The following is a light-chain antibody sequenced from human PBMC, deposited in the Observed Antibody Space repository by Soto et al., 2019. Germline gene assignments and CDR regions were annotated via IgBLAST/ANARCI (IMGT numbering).Light chain of an antibody. Sequence: EIVMTQSPASLSVSPGERAILSCRASQTVTRNLAWYQQKPGQAPRLLIYGASTRATGIPARFSGSGSGTEFTLTISSLKSEDSAVYYCQQYNNYPPATFGQGTKVEIK. CDR2: GAS. CDR1: QTVTRN. V-gene: IGKV3-15*01. CDR3: QQYNNYPPAT. J-gene: IGKJ1*01.